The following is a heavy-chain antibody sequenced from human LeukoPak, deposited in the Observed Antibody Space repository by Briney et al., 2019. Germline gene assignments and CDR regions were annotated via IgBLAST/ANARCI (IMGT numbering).Heavy chain of an antibody. CDR2: IYPGDSDT. CDR3: ARRSGSFQGDYNFDF. V-gene: IGHV5-51*01. CDR1: GYIFTSYW. D-gene: IGHD1-26*01. Sequence: GESLKISCKGSGYIFTSYWIAWVRQMPGKGLEWMGIIYPGDSDTRYSPSFQGQVTISADKSISTAYLQWSSLKASDTAMYYCARRSGSFQGDYNFDFWGQGTLVTVSS. J-gene: IGHJ4*02.